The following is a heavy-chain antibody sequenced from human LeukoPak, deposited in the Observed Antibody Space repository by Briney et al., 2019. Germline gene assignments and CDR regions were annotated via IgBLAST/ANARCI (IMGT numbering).Heavy chain of an antibody. J-gene: IGHJ4*02. V-gene: IGHV3-30*04. D-gene: IGHD3-10*01. CDR3: ARWDSLGSGVDC. CDR2: ISYDGSNK. Sequence: QSGGSLRLSCAASGFTFSSYAMHWVRQAPGKGLEWVAVISYDGSNKYYADSVKGRFTISRDNSKNTLYLQMNSLRAEDTAVYYCARWDSLGSGVDCWGQGTLVTVSS. CDR1: GFTFSSYA.